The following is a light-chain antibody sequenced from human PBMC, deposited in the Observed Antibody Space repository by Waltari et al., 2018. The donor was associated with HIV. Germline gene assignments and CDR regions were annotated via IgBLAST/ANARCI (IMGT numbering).Light chain of an antibody. CDR2: EVN. Sequence: QSALTQPPSASGSPGQSVTISCTGTSSAVGRYDYVPWYQQHPGKAPKPLIFEVNKRPSGVPDRFSGSKSGNTASLTVSGLQAEDEAEYSCSSYAGINPVVFGGGTKLTVL. CDR3: SSYAGINPVV. V-gene: IGLV2-8*01. CDR1: SSAVGRYDY. J-gene: IGLJ2*01.